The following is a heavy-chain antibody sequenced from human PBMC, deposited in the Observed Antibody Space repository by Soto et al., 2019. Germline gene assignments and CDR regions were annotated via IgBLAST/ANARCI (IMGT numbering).Heavy chain of an antibody. CDR1: GFTVSSNY. CDR3: ARGSYDSVFDS. D-gene: IGHD1-1*01. V-gene: IGHV3-66*01. J-gene: IGHJ4*02. Sequence: EVQLMESGEGLVQPGGSLRLSCAASGFTVSSNYMSWVRQAPGKGLEWVSVIYAAGSTYYADSVKGRFTISRDESRNTLYLQLNSLRAEDTAVYYCARGSYDSVFDSWGQGTLVSVTS. CDR2: IYAAGST.